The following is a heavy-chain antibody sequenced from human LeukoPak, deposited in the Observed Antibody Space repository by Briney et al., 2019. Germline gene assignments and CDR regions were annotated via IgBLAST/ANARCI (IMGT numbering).Heavy chain of an antibody. CDR1: GFTFSTYA. V-gene: IGHV3-23*01. CDR2: ISGSGGRT. J-gene: IGHJ6*02. D-gene: IGHD3/OR15-3a*01. Sequence: GGSLRLSCAVSGFTFSTYAMSWVRQAPGKGLEWVSTISGSGGRTYYAESVKGRFTISRDNSKNTMYLQVNSLRAEDMAVYYCAKDLWTGDHGTYYDYGMDVWGQGTTVTVSS. CDR3: AKDLWTGDHGTYYDYGMDV.